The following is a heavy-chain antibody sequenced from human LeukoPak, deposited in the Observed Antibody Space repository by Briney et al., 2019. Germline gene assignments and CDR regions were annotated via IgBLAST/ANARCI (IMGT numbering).Heavy chain of an antibody. CDR3: ARFLGQHDAFDI. D-gene: IGHD6-13*01. J-gene: IGHJ3*02. CDR1: GYSFTSYW. V-gene: IGHV5-51*01. CDR2: IYPGDSDT. Sequence: GESLKISCKGSGYSFTSYWIGWVRKFPGKGLKGMGIIYPGDSDTRYSPSFQGQVTISADKSISTAYLQWSSLKASDTAMYYCARFLGQHDAFDIWGQGTMVTVSS.